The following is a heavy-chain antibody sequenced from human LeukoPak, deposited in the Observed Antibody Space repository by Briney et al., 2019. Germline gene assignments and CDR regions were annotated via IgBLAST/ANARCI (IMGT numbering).Heavy chain of an antibody. CDR1: GFTFGSYS. D-gene: IGHD1-26*01. CDR3: ARSEWALLLNWFDP. V-gene: IGHV3-21*01. CDR2: ISSSSSYI. J-gene: IGHJ5*02. Sequence: GGSLRLSCAASGFTFGSYSMNWVRQAPGKGLEWVSSISSSSSYIYYADSVKGRFTISRDNAKNSLYLQMNSLRAEDTAVYYCARSEWALLLNWFDPWGQGTLVTVSS.